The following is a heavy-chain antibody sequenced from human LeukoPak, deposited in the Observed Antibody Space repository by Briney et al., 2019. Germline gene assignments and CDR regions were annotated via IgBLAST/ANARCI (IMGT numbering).Heavy chain of an antibody. D-gene: IGHD6-19*01. CDR3: TRGSSGRRDN. CDR1: GYTFTSCD. CDR2: MNPNSGNT. Sequence: GASVKVSCKASGYTFTSCDINWVRQATGHGLEWMGRMNPNSGNTGYGQSFQGRMTMTRDISIGTAYMELSNLTSEDTAIYYCTRGSSGRRDNWGQGTLVTVSA. V-gene: IGHV1-8*01. J-gene: IGHJ4*02.